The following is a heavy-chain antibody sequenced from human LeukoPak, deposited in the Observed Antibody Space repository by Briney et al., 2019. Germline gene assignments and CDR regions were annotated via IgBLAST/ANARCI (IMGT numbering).Heavy chain of an antibody. D-gene: IGHD4-17*01. Sequence: ETLSLTCTVSGGSIRSYYWSWVRQAPGKGLEWVSYISSSSSTIYYADSVKSRFTISRDNAKNSLYLQMNSLRDEDTAVYYCARRYGDCLDYWGQGTLVTVSS. CDR1: GGSIRSYY. V-gene: IGHV3-48*02. CDR2: ISSSSSTI. J-gene: IGHJ4*02. CDR3: ARRYGDCLDY.